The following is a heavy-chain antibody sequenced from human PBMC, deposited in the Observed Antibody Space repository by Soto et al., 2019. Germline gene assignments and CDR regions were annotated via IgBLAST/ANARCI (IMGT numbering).Heavy chain of an antibody. CDR1: GFGFSYYY. Sequence: PGGSLRLSCAASGFGFSYYYMSWIRQAPGKGLEWVSYISSSGGTIYHADSVKGRFTISRDNTKNSLYLQMNSLRAEDTAVYYCARESSSTSANWFDPWGQGTLVTVSS. CDR3: ARESSSTSANWFDP. J-gene: IGHJ5*02. CDR2: ISSSGGTI. V-gene: IGHV3-11*01. D-gene: IGHD2-2*01.